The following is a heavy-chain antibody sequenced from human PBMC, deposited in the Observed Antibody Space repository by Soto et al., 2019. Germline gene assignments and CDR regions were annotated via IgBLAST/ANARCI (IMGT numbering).Heavy chain of an antibody. CDR3: ARDGLGYYYDSSGYPFSFDY. CDR1: GFTFSSYG. D-gene: IGHD3-22*01. J-gene: IGHJ4*02. CDR2: IWYDGSNK. Sequence: GGSLRLFCAASGFTFSSYGMHWVRQAPGKGLEWVAVIWYDGSNKYYADSVKGRFTISRDNSKNTLYLQTNSLRAEDTAVYYCARDGLGYYYDSSGYPFSFDYWGQGTLVTVSS. V-gene: IGHV3-33*01.